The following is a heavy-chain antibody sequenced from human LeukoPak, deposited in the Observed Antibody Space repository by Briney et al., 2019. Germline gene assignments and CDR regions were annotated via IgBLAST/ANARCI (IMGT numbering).Heavy chain of an antibody. J-gene: IGHJ5*02. CDR2: IYYSGST. CDR1: GGSINSYH. D-gene: IGHD6-6*01. V-gene: IGHV4-59*08. CDR3: ARNFIACRPGGRFDL. Sequence: PSETLSLTCTVSGGSINSYHWSWIRQPPGEGLEWIGYIYYSGSTTYNPSLKSRVITSVNTNKNQYSQRLSSVTAADTAMYYCARNFIACRPGGRFDLWGQGLMVTVSS.